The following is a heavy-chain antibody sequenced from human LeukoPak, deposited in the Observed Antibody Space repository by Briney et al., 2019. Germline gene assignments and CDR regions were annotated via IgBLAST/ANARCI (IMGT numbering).Heavy chain of an antibody. CDR2: ISSSGSSI. J-gene: IGHJ5*02. CDR3: ARAGGPEGWFDP. V-gene: IGHV3-21*01. CDR1: GFIFSMYS. D-gene: IGHD3-10*01. Sequence: GGSLRLSCAASGFIFSMYSMNWVRQAPGKGLEWVSSISSSGSSIYYADSVKGRFTISRDNAKNSLYLQMNSLRAEDTAVYYCARAGGPEGWFDPWGQGTLVTVSS.